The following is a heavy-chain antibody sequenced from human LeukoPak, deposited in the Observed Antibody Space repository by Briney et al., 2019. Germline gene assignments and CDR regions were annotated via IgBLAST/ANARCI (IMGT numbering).Heavy chain of an antibody. CDR1: GYSFTNYD. CDR2: MNPNTGMT. J-gene: IGHJ6*02. CDR3: ARRGCASGRYSYGMDV. Sequence: ASVRVSCKASGYSFTNYDITWVRQATGQGLEWMGWMNPNTGMTGFAEKFQGRVTLTRNSSTSSTAYMELRSLRSEDTAVYFCARRGCASGRYSYGMDVWGQGTTVTVSS. V-gene: IGHV1-8*01. D-gene: IGHD3-10*01.